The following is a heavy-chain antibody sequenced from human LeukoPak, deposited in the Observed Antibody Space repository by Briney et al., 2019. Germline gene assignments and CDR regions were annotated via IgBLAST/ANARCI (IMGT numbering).Heavy chain of an antibody. V-gene: IGHV3-74*01. J-gene: IGHJ4*02. D-gene: IGHD3-10*01. Sequence: PGGSLRLSCAASGFTFSSYCMHWVRQAPGKGPVWVSRINSDGSTTNYADSVKGRFTISRDNAKNTLYLQMNSLRAEDTAVYYCSSQIWLGELFAHYWGQGTLVTVSS. CDR2: INSDGSTT. CDR3: SSQIWLGELFAHY. CDR1: GFTFSSYC.